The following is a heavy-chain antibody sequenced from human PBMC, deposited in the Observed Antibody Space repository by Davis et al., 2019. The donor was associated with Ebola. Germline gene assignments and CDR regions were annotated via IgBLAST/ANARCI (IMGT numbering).Heavy chain of an antibody. J-gene: IGHJ4*02. CDR2: IYYRGTT. Sequence: SETLSLTCTVSGGSISSNNYYWGWLRHPPGKGLEWFGIIYYRGTTYYTPSLKSRVTISVDTSNHQFSLKLTSVSAADTAVYYCATRRLSFEAIDYWGQGTLVTVSS. V-gene: IGHV4-39*01. D-gene: IGHD1-26*01. CDR1: GGSISSNNYY. CDR3: ATRRLSFEAIDY.